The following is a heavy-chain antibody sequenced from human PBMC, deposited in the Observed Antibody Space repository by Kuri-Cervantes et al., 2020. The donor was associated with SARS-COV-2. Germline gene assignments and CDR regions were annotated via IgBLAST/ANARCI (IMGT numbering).Heavy chain of an antibody. CDR1: SGSISSSSYY. CDR3: ASIGYCSSTSCFVGRGDY. V-gene: IGHV4-39*01. CDR2: IYYSGST. D-gene: IGHD2-2*01. J-gene: IGHJ4*02. Sequence: SETLSLTSTVSSGSISSSSYYWGWFRQPPGKGLEWIGSIYYSGSTYYHPSLKSRVTISVDTSKNQFSLTLSSVTAADTAVYYCASIGYCSSTSCFVGRGDYWGQGTLVTVYS.